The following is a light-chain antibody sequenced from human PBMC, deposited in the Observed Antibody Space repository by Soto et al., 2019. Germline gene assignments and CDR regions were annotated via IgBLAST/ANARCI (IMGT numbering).Light chain of an antibody. CDR1: QSVSSSY. CDR3: QQYCSSPPYT. V-gene: IGKV3-20*01. J-gene: IGKJ2*01. CDR2: GAS. Sequence: EIVLTQSPGTLSLSPGERATLSCRASQSVSSSYLAWYQQKPGQAPSLLIYGASSRSTGIPDRCSGSGSGTDFTLTISRLEPEDFAVYYCQQYCSSPPYTFGQGTKLEIK.